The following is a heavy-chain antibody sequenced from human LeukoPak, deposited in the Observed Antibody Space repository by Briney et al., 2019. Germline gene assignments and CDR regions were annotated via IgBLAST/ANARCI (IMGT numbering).Heavy chain of an antibody. V-gene: IGHV4-59*01. CDR3: ARGSSGPPFDY. CDR1: GGSFSGYY. CDR2: IYYSGST. Sequence: SETLSLTCAVYGGSFSGYYWSWIRQPPGKGLEWIGYIYYSGSTNYNPSLKSRVTISVDTSKNQFSLKLSSVTAADTAVYYCARGSSGPPFDYWGQGTLVTVSS. D-gene: IGHD3-22*01. J-gene: IGHJ4*02.